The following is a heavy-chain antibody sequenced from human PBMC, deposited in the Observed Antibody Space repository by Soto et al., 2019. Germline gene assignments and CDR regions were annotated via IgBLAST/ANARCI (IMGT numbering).Heavy chain of an antibody. CDR1: GGNIRNYY. CDR3: AGSITIFGVVTHTGLDP. J-gene: IGHJ5*02. CDR2: IYYSGST. V-gene: IGHV4-59*01. D-gene: IGHD3-3*01. Sequence: PSETLSLTCTVSGGNIRNYYWSWIRQPTGKGLEWIGYIYYSGSTNYNPSLKSRVTISVDTSKNQFSLKLSSVTAADTAVYYCAGSITIFGVVTHTGLDPWGQGTLVTVSS.